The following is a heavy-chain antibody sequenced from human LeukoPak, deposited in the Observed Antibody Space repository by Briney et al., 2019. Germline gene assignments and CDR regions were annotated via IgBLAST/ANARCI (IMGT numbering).Heavy chain of an antibody. J-gene: IGHJ5*02. D-gene: IGHD3-3*01. CDR2: IYYSGST. CDR1: GGSISSGGYY. CDR3: ARGLVLEWLFPPISGHWFDP. V-gene: IGHV4-31*03. Sequence: PSETLSLTCTVSGGSISSGGYYWSWIRQHPGQGLEWIGYIYYSGSTYYNPSLKSRVTISVDTSKNQFSLKLSSVTAADTAVYYCARGLVLEWLFPPISGHWFDPWGQGTLVTVSS.